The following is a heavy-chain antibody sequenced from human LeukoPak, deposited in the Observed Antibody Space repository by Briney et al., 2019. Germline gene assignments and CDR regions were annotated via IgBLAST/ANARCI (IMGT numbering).Heavy chain of an antibody. J-gene: IGHJ5*02. V-gene: IGHV3-7*01. D-gene: IGHD2-2*01. CDR1: GFTFTKYW. CDR3: ARGLDCRSTSCYLET. Sequence: PGGSLRLSCAASGFTFTKYWMTWVRQDPGKGLEWVANINQDGSERFYVDSVKGRFTISRDNAKNSLYLQMNSLGAEDTAVYYCARGLDCRSTSCYLETWGQGTLVTVSS. CDR2: INQDGSER.